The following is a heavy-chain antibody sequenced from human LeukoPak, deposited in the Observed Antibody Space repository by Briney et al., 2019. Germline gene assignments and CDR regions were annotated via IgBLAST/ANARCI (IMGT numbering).Heavy chain of an antibody. Sequence: GGSLRLSCAASGFTVSSNYMSWVRQAPGKGLEWVSVIYSGGSAYYADSVKGRFTISRDNTKNTLYLQMNSLRAEDTAFYYCARRSAPCGLDYWGQGTLVTVSS. D-gene: IGHD3/OR15-3a*01. CDR1: GFTVSSNY. CDR3: ARRSAPCGLDY. J-gene: IGHJ4*02. V-gene: IGHV3-53*01. CDR2: IYSGGSA.